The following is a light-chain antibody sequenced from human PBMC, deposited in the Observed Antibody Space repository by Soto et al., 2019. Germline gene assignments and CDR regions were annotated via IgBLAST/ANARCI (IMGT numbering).Light chain of an antibody. V-gene: IGLV2-8*01. J-gene: IGLJ1*01. CDR1: SSDVGGYNY. CDR3: SSYAGSNNFV. CDR2: EVS. Sequence: QSALTQPPSASGSPGQSVTISCTGTSSDVGGYNYVSWYQQHPGKAPKLMIYEVSKRPSGVPDRFSGSKSGNTASLTVSGLQAVDEADYYCSSYAGSNNFVFGPGTKLTVL.